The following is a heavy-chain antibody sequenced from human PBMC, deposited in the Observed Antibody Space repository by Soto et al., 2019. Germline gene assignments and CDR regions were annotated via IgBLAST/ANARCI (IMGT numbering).Heavy chain of an antibody. Sequence: PGGSLRLSCAASGFTFSSYAMHWVRQAPGKGLEWVAVISYDGSNKYYADSVKGRFTISRDNSKNTLYLQMNSLRAEDTAVYYCAKISSVSATIYWGKGTLVKVS. J-gene: IGHJ4*02. CDR3: AKISSVSATIY. CDR2: ISYDGSNK. CDR1: GFTFSSYA. V-gene: IGHV3-30-3*01. D-gene: IGHD5-12*01.